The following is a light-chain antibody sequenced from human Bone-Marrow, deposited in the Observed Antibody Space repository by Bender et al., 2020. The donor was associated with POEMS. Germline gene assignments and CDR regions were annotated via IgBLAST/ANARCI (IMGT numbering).Light chain of an antibody. CDR2: EST. V-gene: IGLV2-23*01. CDR1: RNYNL. J-gene: IGLJ1*01. Sequence: QSALTQPASVSGSPGQSITISCAGTRNYNLVSWYQQHPDKAPKLMIFESTKRPSGVSNRFSGSKSGNTASLTISGLQADDEADYYCCSYAGTSFVFGTGTTVTVL. CDR3: CSYAGTSFV.